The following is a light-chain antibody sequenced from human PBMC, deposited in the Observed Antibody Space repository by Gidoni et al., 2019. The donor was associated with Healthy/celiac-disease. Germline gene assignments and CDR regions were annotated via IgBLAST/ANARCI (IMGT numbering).Light chain of an antibody. CDR3: QEWDSSTVV. J-gene: IGLJ2*01. Sequence: STQRTRPPPLSFSPGQPASTTCSGDKLGDKYACWHQQKPGQSPVLVIYQDSKRPSGIPERFSGSNSGNTATLTISGTQAMDEADYYCQEWDSSTVVFGGGTKLTVL. CDR2: QDS. V-gene: IGLV3-1*01. CDR1: KLGDKY.